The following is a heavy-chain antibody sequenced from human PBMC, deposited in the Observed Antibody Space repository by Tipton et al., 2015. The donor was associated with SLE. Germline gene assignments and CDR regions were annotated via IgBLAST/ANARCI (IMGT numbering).Heavy chain of an antibody. CDR1: GGSISSYY. CDR2: IYYSGST. Sequence: TLSLTCTVSGGSISSYYWSWIRQPPGKGLEWIGSIYYSGSTYYNPSLKSRVTISVDTSKNRFSLKLSSVTAADTAVYYCARGGALDYYYYGMDVWGQGTTVTVSS. J-gene: IGHJ6*02. D-gene: IGHD1-1*01. V-gene: IGHV4-39*07. CDR3: ARGGALDYYYYGMDV.